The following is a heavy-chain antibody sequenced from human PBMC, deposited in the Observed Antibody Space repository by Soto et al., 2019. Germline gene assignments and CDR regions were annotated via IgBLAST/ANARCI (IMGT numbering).Heavy chain of an antibody. CDR1: GGSMSSSSYY. J-gene: IGHJ4*01. Sequence: PSETLSLTCTVSGGSMSSSSYYWGWIRQPPGTGLEWVGSIYYSGSSYYNPSLKSRVTISVDTSKNQFSLRLSSVTAADTAVYYCAIHDRQGSTYYDFWSGYYPFDYWGRGTLVTVSS. V-gene: IGHV4-39*01. D-gene: IGHD3-3*01. CDR2: IYYSGSS. CDR3: AIHDRQGSTYYDFWSGYYPFDY.